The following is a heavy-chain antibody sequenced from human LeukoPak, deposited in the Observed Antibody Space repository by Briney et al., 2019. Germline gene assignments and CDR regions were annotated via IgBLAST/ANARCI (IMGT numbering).Heavy chain of an antibody. Sequence: SETLSPTCAVYGGSFSGYYWSWIRQPPGKGLEWIGEINHSGSTNYNPSLKSRVTISVDTSKNQFCLKLSSVTAADTAVYYCARGRRVVPAAILGWFDPWGQGTLVTVSS. J-gene: IGHJ5*02. V-gene: IGHV4-34*01. CDR2: INHSGST. D-gene: IGHD2-2*02. CDR3: ARGRRVVPAAILGWFDP. CDR1: GGSFSGYY.